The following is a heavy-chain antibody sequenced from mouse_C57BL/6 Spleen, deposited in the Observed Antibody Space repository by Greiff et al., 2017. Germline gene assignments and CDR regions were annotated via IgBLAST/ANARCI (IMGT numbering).Heavy chain of an antibody. CDR1: GYTFTSYW. D-gene: IGHD1-1*01. CDR3: AREGVLRERVYFDV. V-gene: IGHV1-55*01. CDR2: IYPGSGST. Sequence: QVQLQQSGAELVKPGASVKMSCKASGYTFTSYWITWVKQRPGQGLEWIGDIYPGSGSTNYNEKFKSKATLTVDTSSSTAYMQLSSLTSEDSAVYYCAREGVLRERVYFDVWGTGTTVTVSS. J-gene: IGHJ1*03.